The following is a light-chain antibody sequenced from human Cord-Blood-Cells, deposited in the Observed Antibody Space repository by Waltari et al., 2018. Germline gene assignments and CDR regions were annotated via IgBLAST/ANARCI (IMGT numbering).Light chain of an antibody. CDR1: SSDVWSYNL. CDR3: CSYAGSSTYV. V-gene: IGLV2-23*01. Sequence: QSALTQPASVSGSPGQSITISCTGTSSDVWSYNLVSWYQQHPGKAPKLMIYEGSKRPSGVSNRFSDSKSGNTASLTISGLQAEDEADYYCCSYAGSSTYVFGTGTKVTVL. CDR2: EGS. J-gene: IGLJ1*01.